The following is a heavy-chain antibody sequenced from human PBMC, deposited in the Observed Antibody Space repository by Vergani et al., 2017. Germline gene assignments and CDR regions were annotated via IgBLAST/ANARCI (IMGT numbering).Heavy chain of an antibody. D-gene: IGHD2-15*01. CDR2: IRSDESRR. Sequence: QEQLVESGGGVVQPGGSLRLSCATSGFTLSDYWIDWVRQAPGKGLEWVASIRSDESRRYYGDSMEGPFTISRDNSKNTLYLQMKSLRPEDTAVYYCAKEGGGYCSGGTCYPEYWGQGTLVIVSS. CDR3: AKEGGGYCSGGTCYPEY. J-gene: IGHJ4*02. V-gene: IGHV3-30*02. CDR1: GFTLSDYW.